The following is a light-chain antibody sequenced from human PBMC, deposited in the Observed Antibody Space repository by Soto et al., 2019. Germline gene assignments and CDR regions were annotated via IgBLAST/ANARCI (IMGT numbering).Light chain of an antibody. Sequence: QSVLTQPPSVSGAPGQRATISCTGGSSNIGANFDVNWYQLLPGSAPKLLIYDYNNRPSGVPDRFSGSKSGSSASLAITGLQAEDEADYFCQSYDKSLSASVFGGGTKLTVL. V-gene: IGLV1-40*01. CDR2: DYN. CDR3: QSYDKSLSASV. CDR1: SSNIGANFD. J-gene: IGLJ3*02.